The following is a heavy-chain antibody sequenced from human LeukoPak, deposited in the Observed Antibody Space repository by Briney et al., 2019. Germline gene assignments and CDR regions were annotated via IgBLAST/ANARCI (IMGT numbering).Heavy chain of an antibody. CDR3: ARVKRGGSCYSP. CDR1: GYTFTGYY. D-gene: IGHD2-15*01. V-gene: IGHV1-2*02. CDR2: INPNSGGT. Sequence: ASVTVPCKASGYTFTGYYMHWVRQAPGQGLEWMGWINPNSGGTNYAQKFQGRVTMTRDTSISTAYMELSRLRSDDTAVYYCARVKRGGSCYSPWGQGTLVTVSS. J-gene: IGHJ5*02.